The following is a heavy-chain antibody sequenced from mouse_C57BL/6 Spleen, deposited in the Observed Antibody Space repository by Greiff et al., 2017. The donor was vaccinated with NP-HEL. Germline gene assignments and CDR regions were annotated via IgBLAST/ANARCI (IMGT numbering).Heavy chain of an antibody. CDR2: ISYDGSN. V-gene: IGHV3-6*01. J-gene: IGHJ3*01. D-gene: IGHD2-4*01. Sequence: DVQLVESGPGLVKPSQSLSLTCSVTGYSITSGYYWNWIRQFPGNKLEWMGYISYDGSNNYNPSLKNRISITRDTSKNQFFLKLNSVTTEDTATYYCARAYDYDGAWFAYWGQGTLVTVSA. CDR1: GYSITSGYY. CDR3: ARAYDYDGAWFAY.